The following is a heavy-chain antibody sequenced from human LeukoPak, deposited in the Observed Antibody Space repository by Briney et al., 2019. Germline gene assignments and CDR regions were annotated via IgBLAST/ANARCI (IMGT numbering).Heavy chain of an antibody. CDR1: GFILSNHW. D-gene: IGHD1/OR15-1a*01. J-gene: IGHJ6*02. CDR3: ARNNDMDV. CDR2: MNKDGSEK. Sequence: PGGSLRLSCAASGFILSNHWMTWVRQAPGKGPAWVANMNKDGSEKYYVDSVEGRFTISRDTAKNSLYLQMNNLRAEDTALYYCARNNDMDVWGQGTTVIVSS. V-gene: IGHV3-7*03.